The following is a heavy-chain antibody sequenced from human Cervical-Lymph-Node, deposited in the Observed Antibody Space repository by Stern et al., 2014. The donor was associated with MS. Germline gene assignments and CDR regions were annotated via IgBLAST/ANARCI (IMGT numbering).Heavy chain of an antibody. V-gene: IGHV2-5*02. J-gene: IGHJ4*02. Sequence: QVTLRESGPTLVKPTQTLTLTCNFSGFSLTQLGVGVGWIRPPPGKALEWLVLIYLGNEKRYSPSLQSRLTITKDISKNQVVLTMINMDPVDTATYYCADSLIALGRGVPFDYWGQGALVTVSS. D-gene: IGHD3-10*01. CDR2: IYLGNEK. CDR1: GFSLTQLGVG. CDR3: ADSLIALGRGVPFDY.